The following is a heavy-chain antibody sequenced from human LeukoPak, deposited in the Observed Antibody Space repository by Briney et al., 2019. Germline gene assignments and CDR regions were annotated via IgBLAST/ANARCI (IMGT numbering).Heavy chain of an antibody. J-gene: IGHJ4*02. CDR1: GGSISSYY. CDR3: ARGRYRDGYNNFDY. D-gene: IGHD5-24*01. Sequence: SETLSLTCTVSGGSISSYYWSWIRQPPGKGLEWIGYIYYSGSTNYNPSLKSRVTISVDTSKNQFSLKLSSVTAADTAVYYCARGRYRDGYNNFDYWGQGTLVTVSS. V-gene: IGHV4-59*01. CDR2: IYYSGST.